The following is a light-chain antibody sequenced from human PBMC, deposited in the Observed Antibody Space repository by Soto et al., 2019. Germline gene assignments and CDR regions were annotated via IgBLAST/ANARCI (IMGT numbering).Light chain of an antibody. Sequence: EILLTQSPGTLSLSPGERATLSCRASQSVSSRYLAWYQQKPGQAPRLLIYDTSTRATGIPARFSGSGSGTEFTLTISSLQSEDFAVYYCQQYSNWPPITFGQGTRLEIK. CDR2: DTS. V-gene: IGKV3-15*01. CDR3: QQYSNWPPIT. J-gene: IGKJ5*01. CDR1: QSVSSRY.